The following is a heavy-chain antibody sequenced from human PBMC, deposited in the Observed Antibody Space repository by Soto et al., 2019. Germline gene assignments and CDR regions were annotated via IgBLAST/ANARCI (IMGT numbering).Heavy chain of an antibody. D-gene: IGHD1-1*01. V-gene: IGHV3-74*01. CDR3: ARDGIGGTAFRGFLDY. CDR2: IRRDGIFE. J-gene: IGHJ4*02. Sequence: PGGSLRLSCEASGFPFSGHWMHWVRQAPGKGLVWVSRIRRDGIFENYAGAVEGRFTISRDNAKNMLYLQMNSLRVEDTALYYCARDGIGGTAFRGFLDYWAREPWSPSPQ. CDR1: GFPFSGHW.